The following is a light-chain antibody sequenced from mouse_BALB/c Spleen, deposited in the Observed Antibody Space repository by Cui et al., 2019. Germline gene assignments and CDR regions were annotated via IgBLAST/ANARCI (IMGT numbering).Light chain of an antibody. V-gene: IGKV5-39*01. CDR3: QNGHSFPLT. Sequence: DIVMTQYPATLSVTPGDRVSLSCRASQSISDYLHWYQQKSHESPRLLIKDASQSISGIPSRFSGSGSGSDFTLSINSVEPEDVGVYYCQNGHSFPLTFGAGTKLELK. J-gene: IGKJ5*01. CDR2: DAS. CDR1: QSISDY.